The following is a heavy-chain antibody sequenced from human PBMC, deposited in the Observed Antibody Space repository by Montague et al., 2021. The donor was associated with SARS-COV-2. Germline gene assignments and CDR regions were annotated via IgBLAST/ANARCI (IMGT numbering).Heavy chain of an antibody. Sequence: SETLSLTCTVPGGSFIGYYWGWIRQPPGKGLEWIGEINHNGNTQXSPSLKSRLTMSLDTSRTHISLQVTSVTAADTAVYFCARRLYSFGSGTYRDWGQGTLVTVSS. CDR3: ARRLYSFGSGTYRD. J-gene: IGHJ4*02. D-gene: IGHD3-10*01. CDR2: INHNGNT. CDR1: GGSFIGYY. V-gene: IGHV4-34*01.